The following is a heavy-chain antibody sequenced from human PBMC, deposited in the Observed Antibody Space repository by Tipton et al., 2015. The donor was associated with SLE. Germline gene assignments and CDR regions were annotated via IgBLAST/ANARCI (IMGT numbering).Heavy chain of an antibody. CDR1: GGTFSSYA. Sequence: QSGAEVKKPGSSVKVSCKASGGTFSSYAISWVRQAPGQGLEWMGWISAYNGNTNYAQKLQGRVTMTTDTSTSTAYMELRSLRSDDTAVYYCARDQDGSGIFALWGQGTLVTVSS. CDR2: ISAYNGNT. CDR3: ARDQDGSGIFAL. J-gene: IGHJ5*02. V-gene: IGHV1-18*01. D-gene: IGHD3-10*01.